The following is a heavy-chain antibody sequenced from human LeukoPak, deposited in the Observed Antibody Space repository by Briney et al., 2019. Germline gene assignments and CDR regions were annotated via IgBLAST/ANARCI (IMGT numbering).Heavy chain of an antibody. J-gene: IGHJ6*03. Sequence: ASVKVSCKASGYTFTGYYMHWVRQAPGQGLEWMGWINPNSGGTNYAQKFQGRVTMTRDTSISTAYMELSRLRSDDTAVYYCARGQYDFWRAHYYMDVWGKGTMVTVSS. CDR1: GYTFTGYY. D-gene: IGHD3-3*01. CDR2: INPNSGGT. V-gene: IGHV1-2*02. CDR3: ARGQYDFWRAHYYMDV.